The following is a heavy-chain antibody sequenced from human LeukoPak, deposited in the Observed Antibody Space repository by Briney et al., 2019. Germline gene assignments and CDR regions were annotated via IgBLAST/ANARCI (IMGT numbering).Heavy chain of an antibody. CDR2: IYYSGST. Sequence: SETLSLTCTVSGGSISSYYWNWIRQPPGKGLEWIGYIYYSGSTNYNPSLKSRVTISVDTSKNQFSLKLSSVTAADTAVYYCARMSKAIAVAGTIDYWGQGTLVTVSS. CDR1: GGSISSYY. V-gene: IGHV4-59*01. J-gene: IGHJ4*02. D-gene: IGHD6-19*01. CDR3: ARMSKAIAVAGTIDY.